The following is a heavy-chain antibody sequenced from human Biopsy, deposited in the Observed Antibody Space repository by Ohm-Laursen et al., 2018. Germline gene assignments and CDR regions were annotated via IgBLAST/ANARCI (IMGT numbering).Heavy chain of an antibody. CDR1: GDSIRRYY. D-gene: IGHD3-22*01. Sequence: GTLSLTCTVSGDSIRRYYWSWIRQPPGKGLEWIGYVYYTGSTDYNPSLQSRVTISVDTSKNHFSLRLRSVTPADTAIYYCARDRGYYSDRTVPGYFDLWGRGTLVTVSS. J-gene: IGHJ2*01. V-gene: IGHV4-59*01. CDR3: ARDRGYYSDRTVPGYFDL. CDR2: VYYTGST.